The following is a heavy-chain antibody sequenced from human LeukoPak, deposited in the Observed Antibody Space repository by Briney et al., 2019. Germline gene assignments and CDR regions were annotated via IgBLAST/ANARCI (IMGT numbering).Heavy chain of an antibody. D-gene: IGHD2-2*02. CDR2: ISSSGSTI. CDR1: GFTFSSYW. Sequence: GGSLRLSCAASGFTFSSYWMSWVRQAPGKGLEWVSYISSSGSTIYYADSVKGRFTISRDNAKNSLYLQMNSLRAEDTAVYYCARAVVPAAIGSFQHWGQGTLVTVSS. V-gene: IGHV3-48*04. CDR3: ARAVVPAAIGSFQH. J-gene: IGHJ1*01.